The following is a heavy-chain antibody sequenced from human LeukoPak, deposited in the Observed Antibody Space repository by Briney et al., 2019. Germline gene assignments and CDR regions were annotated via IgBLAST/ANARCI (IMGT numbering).Heavy chain of an antibody. CDR1: GFTFTDYS. V-gene: IGHV3-21*01. D-gene: IGHD6-25*01. CDR2: ISTVSTYK. J-gene: IGHJ6*03. Sequence: GALRLSFAASGFTFTDYSITWVRPAPGKGLGWVSSISTVSTYKFYSDSVKGRFTISRDNAKNILYLQMSSLSAEDTAVYYCARDGSGFYLYYYMDVWGRGTPVTVSS. CDR3: ARDGSGFYLYYYMDV.